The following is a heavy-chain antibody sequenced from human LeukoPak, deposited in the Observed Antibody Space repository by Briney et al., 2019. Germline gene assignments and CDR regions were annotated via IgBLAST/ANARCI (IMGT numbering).Heavy chain of an antibody. CDR3: ARDAPRLAYCGGDCYSGSFDP. CDR1: GYTFTSYG. J-gene: IGHJ5*02. V-gene: IGHV1-2*02. CDR2: INPNSGGT. Sequence: EASVKVSCKASGYTFTSYGISWVRQAPGQGLEWMGWINPNSGGTNYAQKFQGRVTMTRDTSISTAYMELSRLRSDDTAVYYCARDAPRLAYCGGDCYSGSFDPWGQGTLVTVSS. D-gene: IGHD2-21*01.